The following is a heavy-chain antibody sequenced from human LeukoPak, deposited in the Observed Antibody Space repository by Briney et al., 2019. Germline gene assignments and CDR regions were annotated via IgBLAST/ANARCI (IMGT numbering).Heavy chain of an antibody. CDR3: AKDYSGSYYYFDY. Sequence: GGSLRLSCAASGFTFSNYAMSWVRQAPGKGLEWVSTISGSGDSTYYADSVKGRFTISRDNSKNTLYLQMNSPRAEDTAVYYCAKDYSGSYYYFDYWGQGTVVTVSS. CDR1: GFTFSNYA. D-gene: IGHD1-26*01. J-gene: IGHJ4*02. CDR2: ISGSGDST. V-gene: IGHV3-23*01.